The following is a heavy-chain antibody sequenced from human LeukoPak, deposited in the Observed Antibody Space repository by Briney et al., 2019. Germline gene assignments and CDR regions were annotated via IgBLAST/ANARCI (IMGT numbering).Heavy chain of an antibody. Sequence: ASVKVSCKASGGTFSSYAISWVRQAPGQGLEWMGGIIPIFGTANYAQKFQGRVTITADESTSTAYMELSSLRSEDTAVYYCARYQDYYGSGSYFDYGMDVWGQGTTVTVSS. CDR2: IIPIFGTA. D-gene: IGHD3-10*01. J-gene: IGHJ6*02. V-gene: IGHV1-69*13. CDR1: GGTFSSYA. CDR3: ARYQDYYGSGSYFDYGMDV.